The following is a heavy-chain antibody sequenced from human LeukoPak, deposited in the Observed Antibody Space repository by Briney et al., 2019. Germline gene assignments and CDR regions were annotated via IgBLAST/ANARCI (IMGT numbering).Heavy chain of an antibody. J-gene: IGHJ4*02. CDR1: GFTFNTFG. Sequence: GGSLRLSCAASGFTFNTFGMHWARQAPGKGLEWVSYISSSGTTIQYADSVEGRFTISRDNAKNSLYLQMNSLRAEDTAVYYCARVTAVAAPWVYWGQGTQVTVSS. V-gene: IGHV3-48*04. D-gene: IGHD6-19*01. CDR3: ARVTAVAAPWVY. CDR2: ISSSGTTI.